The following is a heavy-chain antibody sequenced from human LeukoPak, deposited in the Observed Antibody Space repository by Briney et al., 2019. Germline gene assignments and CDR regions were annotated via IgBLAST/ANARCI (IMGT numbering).Heavy chain of an antibody. D-gene: IGHD3-3*02. CDR2: VSPSHTTR. J-gene: IGHJ3*02. Sequence: ASVKVSYKASGYTFRQYSISWVRQAPGKGFEWMGWVSPSHTTRVYAQEFKGRVTMTADTNTNTVSMELRSLRFDDTAVYFCARDYILPLETDNGDGFAIWGQGTVVTVSS. CDR1: GYTFRQYS. CDR3: ARDYILPLETDNGDGFAI. V-gene: IGHV1-18*01.